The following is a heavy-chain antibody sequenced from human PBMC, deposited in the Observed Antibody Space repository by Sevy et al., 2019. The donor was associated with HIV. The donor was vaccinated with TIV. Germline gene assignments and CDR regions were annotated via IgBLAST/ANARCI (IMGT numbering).Heavy chain of an antibody. Sequence: GGSLRLSCAASGFIFSDYYMSWIRQAPGKGLEWVSYISGSGNTIYYTDSVKGRFTISRDNAKDSLYLQMNSLRAEDTAVYYWGGAGGSGALGYWGQGSLVTVSS. V-gene: IGHV3-11*01. J-gene: IGHJ4*02. CDR1: GFIFSDYY. D-gene: IGHD3-16*01. CDR2: ISGSGNTI. CDR3: GGAGGSGALGY.